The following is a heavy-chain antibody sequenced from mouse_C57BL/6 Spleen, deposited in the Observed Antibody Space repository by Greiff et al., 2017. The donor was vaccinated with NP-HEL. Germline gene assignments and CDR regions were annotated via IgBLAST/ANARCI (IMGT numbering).Heavy chain of an antibody. D-gene: IGHD1-1*01. CDR3: ARWGYYGSSSYFDY. CDR2: INPYNGGT. J-gene: IGHJ2*01. CDR1: GYTFTDYY. V-gene: IGHV1-19*01. Sequence: VQLKQSGPVLVKPGASVKMSCKASGYTFTDYYMNWVKQSHGKSLEWIGVINPYNGGTSYNQKFKGKATLTVDKSSSTAYMELNSLTSEDSAVYYCARWGYYGSSSYFDYWGQGTTLTVSS.